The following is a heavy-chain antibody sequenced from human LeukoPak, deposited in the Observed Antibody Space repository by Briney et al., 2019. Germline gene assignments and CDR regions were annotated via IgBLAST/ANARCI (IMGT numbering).Heavy chain of an antibody. Sequence: GGSLRLSCAASGFTFSSYAMSWVRQAPGKGLEWVSAISGSGGSTYYADSVKGRFTISRDNSKNTLYLQMNSLRAEDTAEYYCARGGYSSGWPPNWFDPWGQGTLVTVSS. CDR3: ARGGYSSGWPPNWFDP. D-gene: IGHD6-19*01. J-gene: IGHJ5*02. CDR2: ISGSGGST. CDR1: GFTFSSYA. V-gene: IGHV3-23*01.